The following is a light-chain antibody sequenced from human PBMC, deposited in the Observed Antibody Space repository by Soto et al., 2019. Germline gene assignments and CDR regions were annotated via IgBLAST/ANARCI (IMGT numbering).Light chain of an antibody. CDR2: DVS. J-gene: IGLJ1*01. CDR3: SSSTGSSYV. V-gene: IGLV2-14*01. Sequence: QSALTQPASVSGSPGQSITLSCTGTSSDVGGYNYVSWYQQHPGKAPKLMIYDVSNRPSGVSNRFSGSKSGNTASLTISGLQAEDEADYYCSSSTGSSYVFGTGTKVTVL. CDR1: SSDVGGYNY.